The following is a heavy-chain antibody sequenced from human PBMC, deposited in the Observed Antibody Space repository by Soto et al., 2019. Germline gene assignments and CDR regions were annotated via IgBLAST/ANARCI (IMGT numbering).Heavy chain of an antibody. CDR2: IIPIFGQA. J-gene: IGHJ5*02. CDR1: GGTFSSYA. V-gene: IGHV1-69*12. Sequence: QVQLVQSGAEVKKPGSSVKVSCKASGGTFSSYAISWVRQAPGQGLEWMGGIIPIFGQANHAQKFQGRVTIXXDXSXXTAYMGLSSLSSEDTAVYYCAREVTSGSYFDWFAPWGQGTLVTVSS. CDR3: AREVTSGSYFDWFAP. D-gene: IGHD1-26*01.